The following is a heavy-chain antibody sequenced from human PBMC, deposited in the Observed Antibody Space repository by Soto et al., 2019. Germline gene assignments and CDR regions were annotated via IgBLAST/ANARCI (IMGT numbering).Heavy chain of an antibody. J-gene: IGHJ4*02. CDR3: AKARLADSSGWYVDYFDY. V-gene: IGHV3-23*01. CDR2: ISGSGGST. D-gene: IGHD6-19*01. Sequence: GGSLRLSCAASGFTFSSYAMSWVRQAPGKGLEWVSAISGSGGSTYYADSVKGRFTISRDNSKNTLYLQMNSLRADDTAVYYCAKARLADSSGWYVDYFDYWGQGTLVTVSS. CDR1: GFTFSSYA.